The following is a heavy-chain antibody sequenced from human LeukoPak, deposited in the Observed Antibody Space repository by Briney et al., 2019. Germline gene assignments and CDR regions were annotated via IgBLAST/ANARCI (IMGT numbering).Heavy chain of an antibody. CDR1: GYTFTDCY. CDR2: INPNSGGT. D-gene: IGHD1-26*01. Sequence: ASVKVSYKASGYTFTDCYLHWVRLAPGQGLEWMGWINPNSGGTNYAQKFQGRVTMTRDTSISTAYMELGRLRSDDTAVYYCASLGATTIYYYGMDVWGQGTTVTVSS. V-gene: IGHV1-2*02. J-gene: IGHJ6*02. CDR3: ASLGATTIYYYGMDV.